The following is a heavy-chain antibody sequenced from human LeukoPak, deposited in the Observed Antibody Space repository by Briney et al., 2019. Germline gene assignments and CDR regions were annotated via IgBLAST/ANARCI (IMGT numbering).Heavy chain of an antibody. CDR1: GFTFSNSA. Sequence: GGSLRLSCAASGFTFSNSALHWVRQAPGKGLEWVAVISYDGNNKYYADSVKGRFTISRDNSKNTLYLQMNSLRAEDTAVYYCAREIVGSSGYYFDYWGQGTLVTVSS. CDR3: AREIVGSSGYYFDY. V-gene: IGHV3-30*03. J-gene: IGHJ4*02. D-gene: IGHD6-19*01. CDR2: ISYDGNNK.